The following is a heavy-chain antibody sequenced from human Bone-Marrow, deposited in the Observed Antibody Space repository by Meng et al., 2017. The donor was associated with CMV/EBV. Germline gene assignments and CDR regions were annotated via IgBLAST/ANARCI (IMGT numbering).Heavy chain of an antibody. V-gene: IGHV3-43*01. CDR2: ISWDGGST. J-gene: IGHJ4*02. CDR1: GFTFSSYW. Sequence: GESLKISCAASGFTFSSYWMHWVRQAPGKGLEWVSLISWDGGSTYYADSVKGRFTISRDNSKNSLYLQMNSLRTEDTALYYCAKAYCSSTSCYADYFDYWGQGTLVTVSS. D-gene: IGHD2-2*01. CDR3: AKAYCSSTSCYADYFDY.